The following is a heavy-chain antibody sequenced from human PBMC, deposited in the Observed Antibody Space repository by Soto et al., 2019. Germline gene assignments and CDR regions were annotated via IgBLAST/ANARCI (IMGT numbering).Heavy chain of an antibody. CDR3: AGRQTNTHNWYFDL. D-gene: IGHD2-2*02. Sequence: XESLKIPGKGSGYNFSSYWIGLVRQMPGKGLEWMGIIFPGDSDARYSPSFQGQVTISVDKSISTAYLQWSSLKASDTAMFYCAGRQTNTHNWYFDLWGRGTLVTVSS. CDR1: GYNFSSYW. V-gene: IGHV5-51*01. J-gene: IGHJ2*01. CDR2: IFPGDSDA.